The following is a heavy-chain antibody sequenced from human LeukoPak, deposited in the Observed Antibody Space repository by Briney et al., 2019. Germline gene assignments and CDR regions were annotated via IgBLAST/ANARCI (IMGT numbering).Heavy chain of an antibody. V-gene: IGHV1-2*02. D-gene: IGHD1-7*01. CDR2: INPNSGDT. Sequence: ASVTVSCKASGYTFTDSYMDWVRQAPGQGLEWMGWINPNSGDTNYAQKFQGRVTMTRDTSISTAYMELSRLTSDDTAVYYCTRDIDWNYGYWGQGTLVTVSS. CDR3: TRDIDWNYGY. J-gene: IGHJ4*02. CDR1: GYTFTDSY.